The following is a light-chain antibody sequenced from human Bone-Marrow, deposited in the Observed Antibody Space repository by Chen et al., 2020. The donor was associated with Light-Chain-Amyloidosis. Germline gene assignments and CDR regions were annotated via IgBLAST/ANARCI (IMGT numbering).Light chain of an antibody. CDR3: SSYTITNTLV. CDR2: EVT. V-gene: IGLV2-14*01. Sequence: QSALTQPASVSGSPGQSITIPCTGTSSDVGGDNHVSWYQQHPDKAPKLMIYEVTNRPSWVPDRFSGSKSDNTASLTISWLQTEDEADYFCSSYTITNTLVFGSGTRVTVL. CDR1: SSDVGGDNH. J-gene: IGLJ1*01.